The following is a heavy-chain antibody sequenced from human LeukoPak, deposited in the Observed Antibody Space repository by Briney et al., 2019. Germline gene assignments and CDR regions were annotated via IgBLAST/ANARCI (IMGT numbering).Heavy chain of an antibody. CDR1: GFTFSSYA. CDR3: AKAPDYSNYGFDP. V-gene: IGHV3-23*01. J-gene: IGHJ5*02. D-gene: IGHD4-11*01. Sequence: GGSLRPSCAASGFTFSSYAMSWVRQDPGKGLEWVLSISISGGSTYHAHSVKGRLTISRDNSKNTLYLQMNSLRAEDTDVSYCAKAPDYSNYGFDPWGQGTLVTVSS. CDR2: ISISGGST.